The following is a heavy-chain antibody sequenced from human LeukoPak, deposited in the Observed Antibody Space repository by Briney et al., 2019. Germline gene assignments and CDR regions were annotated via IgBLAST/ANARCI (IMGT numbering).Heavy chain of an antibody. J-gene: IGHJ6*02. CDR1: GFTFSSYA. Sequence: GSLRLSCAASGFTFSSYAMSWVRQAPGKGLEWVSGISGSGGSTYYADSVKGRFTISRDNSKNTLYLQMNSLRAEDTAVYYCARAYSGSALYYYGMDVWGQGTTVTVSS. V-gene: IGHV3-23*01. CDR2: ISGSGGST. CDR3: ARAYSGSALYYYGMDV. D-gene: IGHD1-26*01.